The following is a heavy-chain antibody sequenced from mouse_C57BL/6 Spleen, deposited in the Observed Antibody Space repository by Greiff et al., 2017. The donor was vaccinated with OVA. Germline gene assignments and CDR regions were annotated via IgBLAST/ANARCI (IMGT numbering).Heavy chain of an antibody. V-gene: IGHV1-80*01. J-gene: IGHJ3*01. D-gene: IGHD2-3*01. CDR2: IYPGDGDT. Sequence: QVQLQQSGAELVKPGASVKISCKASGYAFSSYWMNWVKQRPGKGLEWIGQIYPGDGDTNYNGKFKGKATLTADKSSSTAYMQLSSLTSEDSSVYFCARPWGDGYWFAYWGQGTLVTVSA. CDR1: GYAFSSYW. CDR3: ARPWGDGYWFAY.